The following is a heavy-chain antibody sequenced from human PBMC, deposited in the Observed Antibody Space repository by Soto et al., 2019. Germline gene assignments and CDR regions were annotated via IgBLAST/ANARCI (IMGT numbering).Heavy chain of an antibody. D-gene: IGHD3-9*01. V-gene: IGHV3-23*01. CDR1: GFTFSSYA. CDR2: ISGSGGST. CDR3: AKDLVLRYFDWLPQYFDY. J-gene: IGHJ4*02. Sequence: EVQLLESGGGLVQAGGSLRLSCAASGFTFSSYAMSWVRQAPGKGLEWVSAISGSGGSTYYADSVKGRFTISRDNSKNTLYLQMNSLRAEDTAVYYCAKDLVLRYFDWLPQYFDYWGQGTLVTVYS.